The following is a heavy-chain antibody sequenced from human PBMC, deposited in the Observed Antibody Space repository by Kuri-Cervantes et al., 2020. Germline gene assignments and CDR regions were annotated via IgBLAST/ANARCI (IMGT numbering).Heavy chain of an antibody. Sequence: GESLKISCAASGFTFSTYAMNWVRQAPGKGLEWVSAISGSGGSSYYADSVKGRFTISRDNSKNTLYLQMNSLKTEDTAVYYCTTDRPDPSYYYDSSGLPQGAFDIWGQGTMVTVSS. J-gene: IGHJ3*02. CDR2: ISGSGGSS. CDR1: GFTFSTYA. V-gene: IGHV3-23*01. CDR3: TTDRPDPSYYYDSSGLPQGAFDI. D-gene: IGHD3-22*01.